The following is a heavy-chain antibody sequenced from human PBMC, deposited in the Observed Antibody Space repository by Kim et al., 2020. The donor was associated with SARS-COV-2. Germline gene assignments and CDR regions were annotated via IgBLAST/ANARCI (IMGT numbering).Heavy chain of an antibody. CDR3: ARDPTYDFWSGYSRSFDY. V-gene: IGHV3-48*02. Sequence: KGPFTTARDNAKNSLYLQMNSLRDEDTAVYYCARDPTYDFWSGYSRSFDYWGQGTLVTVSS. J-gene: IGHJ4*02. D-gene: IGHD3-3*01.